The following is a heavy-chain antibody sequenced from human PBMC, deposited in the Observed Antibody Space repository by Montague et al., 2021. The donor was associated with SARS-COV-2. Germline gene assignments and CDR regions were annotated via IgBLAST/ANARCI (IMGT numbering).Heavy chain of an antibody. CDR1: GGSVSRISSH. CDR2: FYYAGGT. Sequence: SETLSLTCTVSGGSVSRISSHWGWIRQPPGKGLEYIGSFYYAGGTQYNPSLKSRVTISVDTSNDQFSLKMNSATAADTAVYFCARLYGSSFDYWGQGTLVTVSS. J-gene: IGHJ4*02. D-gene: IGHD4-17*01. CDR3: ARLYGSSFDY. V-gene: IGHV4-39*01.